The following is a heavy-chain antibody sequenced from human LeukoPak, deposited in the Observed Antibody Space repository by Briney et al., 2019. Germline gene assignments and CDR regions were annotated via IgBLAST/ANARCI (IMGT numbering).Heavy chain of an antibody. CDR2: ISGSGGRT. CDR3: AKASGYCSGGSCSYYMDV. J-gene: IGHJ6*03. Sequence: GGSLRLSCAASGFTFSSYGISWVRQAPGKGLEWVSGISGSGGRTYYADSVKGRFTISRDNSKNTLYLQMNSLRAEDTAVYYCAKASGYCSGGSCSYYMDVWGKGTTVTISS. V-gene: IGHV3-23*01. D-gene: IGHD2-15*01. CDR1: GFTFSSYG.